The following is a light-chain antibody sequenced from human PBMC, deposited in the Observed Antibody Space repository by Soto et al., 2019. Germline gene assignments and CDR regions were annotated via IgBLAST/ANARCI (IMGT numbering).Light chain of an antibody. CDR1: SSDVGGYNH. Sequence: QSALTQPASVSGSPGQSITISCTGTSSDVGGYNHVSWYQQHPGKVPKLMIYDVSNRPSGVSNRFSGSKSGNTASLTISGLQAEDEADYYRCSYTSSSTVVFGGGTKVTVL. J-gene: IGLJ2*01. CDR2: DVS. CDR3: CSYTSSSTVV. V-gene: IGLV2-14*01.